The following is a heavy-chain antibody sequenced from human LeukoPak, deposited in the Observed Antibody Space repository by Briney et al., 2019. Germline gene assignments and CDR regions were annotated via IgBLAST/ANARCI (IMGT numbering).Heavy chain of an antibody. CDR3: ARVTYYYDSSGYLGWYFDL. Sequence: ASVKVSCKASGYTFMNHGISWVRQAPGQGLEWMGWISAYNGNTNYAQKLQGRVTMTTDTSTSTAYMELRSLRSDDTAVYYCARVTYYYDSSGYLGWYFDLWGRGTLVTVSS. V-gene: IGHV1-18*01. J-gene: IGHJ2*01. CDR1: GYTFMNHG. CDR2: ISAYNGNT. D-gene: IGHD3-22*01.